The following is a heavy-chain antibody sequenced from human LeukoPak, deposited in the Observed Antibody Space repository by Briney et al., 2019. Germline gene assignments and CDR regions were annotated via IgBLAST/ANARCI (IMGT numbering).Heavy chain of an antibody. J-gene: IGHJ4*02. CDR1: GFTFSTYA. CDR3: AKRGDYYGYDY. V-gene: IGHV3-23*01. CDR2: ISGSGGTT. D-gene: IGHD3-16*01. Sequence: AGSLRLSCAASGFTFSTYAMSWVRQAPGKGLEWVSVISGSGGTTYYADSVRGRFTISRDNSKNTLYLQMNSLRAEDTAVYYCAKRGDYYGYDYWGQGTLVTVSS.